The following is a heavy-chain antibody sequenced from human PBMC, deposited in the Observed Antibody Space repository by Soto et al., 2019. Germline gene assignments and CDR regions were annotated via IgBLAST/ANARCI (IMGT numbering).Heavy chain of an antibody. D-gene: IGHD6-19*01. CDR2: IHYSGST. V-gene: IGHV4-59*01. J-gene: IGHJ4*02. CDR1: GGSISGYY. CDR3: ARWLSSGWIDY. Sequence: PSETLSLTCTVSGGSISGYYWSWVRQPPGKRLEWIGYIHYSGSTNYNPSLKSRLTISVDTSKNQFSLKLSSVTAADTAVYYCARWLSSGWIDYWGQGTLVTVSS.